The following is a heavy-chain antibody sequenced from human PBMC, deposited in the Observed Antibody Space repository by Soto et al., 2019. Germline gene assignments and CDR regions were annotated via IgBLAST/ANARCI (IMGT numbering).Heavy chain of an antibody. CDR3: ALGSSSYYYYYMDV. CDR1: GFTFSDHY. J-gene: IGHJ6*03. V-gene: IGHV3-72*01. D-gene: IGHD6-6*01. Sequence: GGSLRLSFAASGFTFSDHYMGWVRPAPGKGVEWVGRTKNKAKSYTTEYAASVKGRFTISRDDSKNSLYLQMNSLKTEDTAVYYCALGSSSYYYYYMDVWGKGTTVTVSS. CDR2: TKNKAKSYTT.